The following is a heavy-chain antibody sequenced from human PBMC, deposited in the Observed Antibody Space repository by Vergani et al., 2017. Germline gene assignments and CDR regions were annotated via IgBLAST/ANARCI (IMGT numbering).Heavy chain of an antibody. CDR1: GFTFSSYA. D-gene: IGHD4-17*01. CDR3: ARDGPDYGDYVYYFDY. CDR2: IWYDGSNK. Sequence: VQLLESGGGLVQPGGSLRLSCAASGFTFSSYAMSWVRQAPGKGLEWVAVIWYDGSNKYYADSVKGRFTISRDNSKNTLYLQMNSLRAEDTAVYYCARDGPDYGDYVYYFDYWGQGTLVTVSS. J-gene: IGHJ4*02. V-gene: IGHV3-33*08.